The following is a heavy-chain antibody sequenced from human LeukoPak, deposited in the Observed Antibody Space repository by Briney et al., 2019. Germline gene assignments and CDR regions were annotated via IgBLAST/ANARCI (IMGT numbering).Heavy chain of an antibody. V-gene: IGHV4-59*08. D-gene: IGHD3-10*01. CDR3: ARRGMVRGVITNYFDY. Sequence: SETLSLTCTVSGGSISSYYWSWIRQPPGKGLEWIGYIYYSGSTNYNPSLKSRVTISVDTSKNQFSLKLSSVTAADTAVYYCARRGMVRGVITNYFDYWGQGTLVTVSS. J-gene: IGHJ4*02. CDR2: IYYSGST. CDR1: GGSISSYY.